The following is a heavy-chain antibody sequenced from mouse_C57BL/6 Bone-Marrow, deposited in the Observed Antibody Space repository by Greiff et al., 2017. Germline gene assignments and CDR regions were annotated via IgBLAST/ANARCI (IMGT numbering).Heavy chain of an antibody. J-gene: IGHJ4*01. CDR3: ARRVYAMDY. CDR2: IDPSDSYT. CDR1: GYTFTSYW. V-gene: IGHV1-59*01. Sequence: QVQLQQPGAELVRPGTSVKLSCKASGYTFTSYWMHWVKQRPGQGLEWIGVIDPSDSYTNYNQKFKGKATLTVDTSSSTAYMQLSSLTSEDSAVYYCARRVYAMDYRGQGTSVTVSS.